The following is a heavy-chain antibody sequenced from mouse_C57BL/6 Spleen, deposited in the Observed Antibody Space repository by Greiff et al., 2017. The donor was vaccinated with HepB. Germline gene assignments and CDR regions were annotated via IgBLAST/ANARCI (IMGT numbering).Heavy chain of an antibody. J-gene: IGHJ2*01. CDR3: ARGKAYYGYDEEGRFDY. D-gene: IGHD2-2*01. CDR1: GYTFTDYN. CDR2: INPNNGGT. V-gene: IGHV1-18*01. Sequence: EVQLQQSGPELVKPGASVKIPCKASGYTFTDYNMDWVKQSHGKSLEWIGDINPNNGGTIYNQKFKGKATLTVDKSSSTAYMELRSLTSEDTAVYYCARGKAYYGYDEEGRFDYWGQGTTLTVSS.